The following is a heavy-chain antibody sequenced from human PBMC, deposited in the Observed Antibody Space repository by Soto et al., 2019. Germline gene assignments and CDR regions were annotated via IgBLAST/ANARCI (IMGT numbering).Heavy chain of an antibody. D-gene: IGHD6-13*01. J-gene: IGHJ3*02. CDR1: GFTFSNTW. CDR3: TTTGYSSSWYVFDI. V-gene: IGHV3-15*07. CDR2: IKSKTDGGTT. Sequence: EVQLVESGGGLVKPGGSLRLSCAASGFTFSNTWMNWVRQAPGKGLEWVGRIKSKTDGGTTDYAAPVKGRFTISRDDSKNTLYLQMNSLKTEDTAVYYCTTTGYSSSWYVFDIWGQGTMVTVSS.